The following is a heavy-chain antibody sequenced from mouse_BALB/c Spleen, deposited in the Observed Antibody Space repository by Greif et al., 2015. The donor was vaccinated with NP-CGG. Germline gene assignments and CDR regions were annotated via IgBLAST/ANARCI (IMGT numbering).Heavy chain of an antibody. Sequence: EVKLQESGGGLVQPGGSLKLSCAASGFDFSRYWMSWVRQAPGKGLEWIGEINPDSSTINYTPSLKDKFIISRDNAKNTLYLQMSKVRSEDTALHYCARRYYYGRYFDVWGAGTTVTVSS. J-gene: IGHJ1*01. CDR1: GFDFSRYW. CDR2: INPDSSTI. D-gene: IGHD1-1*01. V-gene: IGHV4-1*02. CDR3: ARRYYYGRYFDV.